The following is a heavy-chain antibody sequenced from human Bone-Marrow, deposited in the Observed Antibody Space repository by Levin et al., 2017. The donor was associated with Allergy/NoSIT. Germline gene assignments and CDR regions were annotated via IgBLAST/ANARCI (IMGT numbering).Heavy chain of an antibody. D-gene: IGHD1-26*01. V-gene: IGHV4-38-2*01. CDR1: GSSISGTYY. Sequence: PSETLSLTCAVSGSSISGTYYWAWIRQPPGKGLEWIGSIYHRGSTYYNPSLKSRVTISEDTSKNQFSLKLNSVTSTAAAVDYCARRKSLVGAFRESGDQGTLVIVSS. J-gene: IGHJ4*02. CDR3: ARRKSLVGAFRES. CDR2: IYHRGST.